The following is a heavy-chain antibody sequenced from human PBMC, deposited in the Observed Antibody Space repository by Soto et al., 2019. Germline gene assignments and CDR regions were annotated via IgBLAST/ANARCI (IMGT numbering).Heavy chain of an antibody. CDR3: AKGFSSGSYVDS. CDR2: ILSGGGT. D-gene: IGHD6-19*01. V-gene: IGHV4-61*08. Sequence: SETLSLTCSVSGGSVSSDAYYWSWIRQPPGKTLEWIGFILSGGGTSTNPSLRSRLSISVDTSRNQFSLRLTSVTASDTGVYFCAKGFSSGSYVDSWGRGNLVTVS. J-gene: IGHJ4*02. CDR1: GGSVSSDAYY.